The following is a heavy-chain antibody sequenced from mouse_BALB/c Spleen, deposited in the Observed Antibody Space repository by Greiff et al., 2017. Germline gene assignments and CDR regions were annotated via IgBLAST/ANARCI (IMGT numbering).Heavy chain of an antibody. CDR1: GFTFTDYY. J-gene: IGHJ4*01. D-gene: IGHD1-1*01. CDR2: IRNKANGYTT. V-gene: IGHV7-3*02. Sequence: EVHLVESGGGLVQPGGSLRLSCATSGFTFTDYYMSWVRQPPGKALEWLGFIRNKANGYTTEYSASVKGRFTISRDNSQSILYLQMNTLRAEDSATYYCARMGTTVVGDYWGQGTSVTVSS. CDR3: ARMGTTVVGDY.